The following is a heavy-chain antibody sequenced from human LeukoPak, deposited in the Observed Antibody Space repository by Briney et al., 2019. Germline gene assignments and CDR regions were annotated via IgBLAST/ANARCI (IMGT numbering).Heavy chain of an antibody. D-gene: IGHD5-12*01. CDR3: ASRGSHGLFDY. Sequence: SETLSLTCTVSGGSISSYYWSWIRQPPGKGLEWIGYIYYSGSTNYNPSLKSRVTISVDTSKNQFSLKLSSVTAADTAVYYCASRGSHGLFDYWGQGTLVTVSS. V-gene: IGHV4-59*08. CDR2: IYYSGST. CDR1: GGSISSYY. J-gene: IGHJ4*02.